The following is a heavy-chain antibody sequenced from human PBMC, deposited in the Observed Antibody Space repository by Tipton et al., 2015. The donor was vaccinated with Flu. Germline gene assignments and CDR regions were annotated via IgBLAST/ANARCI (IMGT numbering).Heavy chain of an antibody. Sequence: GSLRLSCAASGFTFDDYAMHWVRQAPGKGLEWVSLISWDGGSTYYAESVKGRFTTSSDNSKNSLYLQMNSLRAEDTDLYYCAKDRVTTGGCGMDVWVQGTTVTVSS. CDR3: AKDRVTTGGCGMDV. CDR1: GFTFDDYA. V-gene: IGHV3-43D*03. J-gene: IGHJ6*02. CDR2: ISWDGGST. D-gene: IGHD2-21*02.